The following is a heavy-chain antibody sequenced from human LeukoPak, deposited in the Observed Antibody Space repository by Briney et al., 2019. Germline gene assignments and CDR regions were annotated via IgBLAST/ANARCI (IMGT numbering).Heavy chain of an antibody. CDR2: INADNGNT. D-gene: IGHD3-10*01. Sequence: GASVTVSCTASVYTFTIYGISWVRQAPGQGLEWMGWINADNGNTRYAEKLQGRVTMTTDTSTTTAYMDLRSLRSDDTAVYYCARDADGSGTLLDYWGQGTLVTVSS. J-gene: IGHJ4*02. V-gene: IGHV1-18*01. CDR3: ARDADGSGTLLDY. CDR1: VYTFTIYG.